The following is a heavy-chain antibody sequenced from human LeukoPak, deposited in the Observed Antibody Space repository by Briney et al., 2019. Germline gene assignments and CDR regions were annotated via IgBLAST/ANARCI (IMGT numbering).Heavy chain of an antibody. J-gene: IGHJ5*02. V-gene: IGHV1-18*01. Sequence: ASVKVSCKASGYTFTCYGVSWVRQAPGQGLEWMGWISAYNGNTNYAQKLQGRVTMTTDTSTSTAYMELRSLRSDDTAVYYCARDMVLDLTGYFALSRLDPWGQGTLVTVSS. CDR2: ISAYNGNT. CDR1: GYTFTCYG. D-gene: IGHD3-9*01. CDR3: ARDMVLDLTGYFALSRLDP.